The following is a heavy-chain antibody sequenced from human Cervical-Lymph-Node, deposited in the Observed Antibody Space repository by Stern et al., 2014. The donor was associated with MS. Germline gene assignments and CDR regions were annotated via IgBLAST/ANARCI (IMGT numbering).Heavy chain of an antibody. CDR2: IIPIIGVS. CDR3: ARDGRHTNNYGLDV. V-gene: IGHV1-69*01. CDR1: GGTFNVYA. J-gene: IGHJ6*02. Sequence: VHLVESGTEVKKPGSSVKVSCQASGGTFNVYAINWLRQAPGQGLEWMGGIIPIIGVSNYAQKFQGRVTITADESTRTSSMQLTSLTSNDTAIYYCARDGRHTNNYGLDVWGQGTTVTVSS.